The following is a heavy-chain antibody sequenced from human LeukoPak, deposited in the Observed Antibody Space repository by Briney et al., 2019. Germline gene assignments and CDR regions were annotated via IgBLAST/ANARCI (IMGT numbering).Heavy chain of an antibody. D-gene: IGHD3-3*01. CDR3: ARDRKSYYDFWSGSGRRNYYYYGMDV. J-gene: IGHJ6*02. Sequence: SETLSLTCTVSGGSISSYYWSWIRQPPGKGLEWIEYIYYSGSTNYNPSLKSRVTISVDTSKNQFSLKLSSVTAADTAVYYCARDRKSYYDFWSGSGRRNYYYYGMDVWGQGTTVTVSS. CDR2: IYYSGST. V-gene: IGHV4-59*01. CDR1: GGSISSYY.